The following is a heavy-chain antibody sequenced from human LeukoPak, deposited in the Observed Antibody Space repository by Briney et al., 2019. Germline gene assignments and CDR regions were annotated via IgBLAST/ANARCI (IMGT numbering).Heavy chain of an antibody. CDR2: ISHTSDAI. V-gene: IGHV3-48*02. J-gene: IGHJ4*02. CDR1: GFTFSSYA. Sequence: GGSLRLSCAASGFTFSSYAMSWVRQAPGKGLEWVSYISHTSDAIYYPDSVKGRFTISRDNAKNPLYLQMNSLRDEDTAVYYCARASPSGYDYWGQGTLVTVSS. D-gene: IGHD3-22*01. CDR3: ARASPSGYDY.